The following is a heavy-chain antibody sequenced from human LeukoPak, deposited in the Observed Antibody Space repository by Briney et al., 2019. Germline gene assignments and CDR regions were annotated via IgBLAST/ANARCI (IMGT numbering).Heavy chain of an antibody. CDR3: ARTRYYYNSRSYGAPYYFDY. Sequence: TSETLSLTCAVYGGSFSGYYWSWIRQPPGKGLEYIGYFYYSGISNYNPSLKSRVTISVDTSKNQFSLKLSSVTAADTAVYYCARTRYYYNSRSYGAPYYFDYWGQGTLVTVSS. V-gene: IGHV4-59*08. CDR2: FYYSGIS. J-gene: IGHJ4*02. CDR1: GGSFSGYY. D-gene: IGHD3-10*01.